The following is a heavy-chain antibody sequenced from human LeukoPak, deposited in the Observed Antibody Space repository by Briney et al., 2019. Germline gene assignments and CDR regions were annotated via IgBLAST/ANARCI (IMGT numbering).Heavy chain of an antibody. J-gene: IGHJ5*02. D-gene: IGHD6-19*01. CDR1: GFTFSSYW. V-gene: IGHV3-74*03. Sequence: GGSLRLSCAASGFTFSSYWMHWVRQAPGKGLVWVSRINSDGSSTKYADSVKGRFTISRDNAKNTLYVQMNNLRAEDTAVYYCAKDRGGWDNNWFDPWGQGTLVTVSS. CDR3: AKDRGGWDNNWFDP. CDR2: INSDGSST.